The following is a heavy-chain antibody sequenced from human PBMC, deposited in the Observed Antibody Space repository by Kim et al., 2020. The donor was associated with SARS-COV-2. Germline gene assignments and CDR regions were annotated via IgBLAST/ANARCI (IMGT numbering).Heavy chain of an antibody. V-gene: IGHV1-69*13. D-gene: IGHD5-12*01. CDR1: GGTFSSYA. CDR3: AREFVVATIGLDAFDI. Sequence: SVKVSCKASGGTFSSYAISWVRQAPGQGLEWMGGIIPIFGTANYAQKFQGRVTITADESTSTAYMELSSLRSEDTAVYYCAREFVVATIGLDAFDIWGQGTMVTVSS. J-gene: IGHJ3*02. CDR2: IIPIFGTA.